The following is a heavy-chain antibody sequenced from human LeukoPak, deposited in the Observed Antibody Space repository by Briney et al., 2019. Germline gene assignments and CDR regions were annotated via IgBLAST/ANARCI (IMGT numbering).Heavy chain of an antibody. J-gene: IGHJ4*02. CDR3: ARDHYYSSGSPSFDY. Sequence: ASVKVSCKASGYTFTSYGISWVRQAPGQGLEWMGWISAYNGNTNYAQKLQGRVTMTTDTSTSTAYMELRSLRSDDTAVYYCARDHYYSSGSPSFDYWGQGTLVTVSS. CDR1: GYTFTSYG. V-gene: IGHV1-18*01. CDR2: ISAYNGNT. D-gene: IGHD3-10*01.